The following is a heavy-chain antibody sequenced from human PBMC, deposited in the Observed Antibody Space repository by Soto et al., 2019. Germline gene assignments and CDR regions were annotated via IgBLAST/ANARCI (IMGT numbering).Heavy chain of an antibody. J-gene: IGHJ5*02. CDR3: ARVIVVVPAAIGMGSSWFDP. CDR1: GYTFTSYG. V-gene: IGHV1-18*01. Sequence: GASVKVSCKASGYTFTSYGISWVRQAPGQGLERMGWISAYNGNTNYAQKLQGRVTMTTDTSTSTAYMELRSLRSDDTAVYYCARVIVVVPAAIGMGSSWFDPWGQGTLVTVSS. CDR2: ISAYNGNT. D-gene: IGHD2-2*01.